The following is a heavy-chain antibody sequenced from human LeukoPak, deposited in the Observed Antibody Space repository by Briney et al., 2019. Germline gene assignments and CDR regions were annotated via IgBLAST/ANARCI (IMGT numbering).Heavy chain of an antibody. J-gene: IGHJ4*02. CDR1: GYTFRGNY. D-gene: IGHD4-11*01. CDR3: ARDPSSVTLYFFDY. Sequence: ASVTISCKASGYTFRGNYIHWLRQAPGQGLEWMGWIDANNGDTKSAQKFQGRVTMSRDTSTSTAYMDLSSLSPDDAAVYYCARDPSSVTLYFFDYWGQGTLVTVSS. V-gene: IGHV1-2*02. CDR2: IDANNGDT.